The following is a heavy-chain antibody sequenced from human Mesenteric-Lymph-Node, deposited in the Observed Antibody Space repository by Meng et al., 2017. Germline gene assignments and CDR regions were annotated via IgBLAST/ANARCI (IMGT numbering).Heavy chain of an antibody. J-gene: IGHJ2*01. Sequence: QGQVQQWGAGLLKPSETLSLTCAVYGGSFSGYYWSWIRQPPGKGLEWIGEINHSGSTNYNPSLKSRVTISVDTSKNQFSLKLSSVTAADTAVYYCARKRIAVAGPSYWYFDLWGRGTLVTVSS. CDR3: ARKRIAVAGPSYWYFDL. D-gene: IGHD6-19*01. CDR1: GGSFSGYY. CDR2: INHSGST. V-gene: IGHV4-34*01.